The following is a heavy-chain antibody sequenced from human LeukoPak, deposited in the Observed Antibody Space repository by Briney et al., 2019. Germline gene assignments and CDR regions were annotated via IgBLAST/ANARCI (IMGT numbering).Heavy chain of an antibody. V-gene: IGHV1-2*02. CDR1: GYTFTGYY. J-gene: IGHJ4*02. Sequence: ASVKVSRKASGYTFTGYYMHWVRQPPGQGLEWMGWINPNSGGTNYAQKFQGRVTMTRDTSISTAYMELSRLRSDDTAVYYCARGGRIVVANEVYWGQGTLVTVSS. CDR3: ARGGRIVVANEVY. CDR2: INPNSGGT. D-gene: IGHD3-22*01.